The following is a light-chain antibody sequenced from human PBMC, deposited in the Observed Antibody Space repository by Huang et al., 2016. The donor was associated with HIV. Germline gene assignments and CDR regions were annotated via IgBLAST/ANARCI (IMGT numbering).Light chain of an antibody. CDR3: QQYNNRYT. V-gene: IGKV3-15*01. CDR1: QSISSN. CDR2: GAS. J-gene: IGKJ2*01. Sequence: IVMTQYPATLSVSPGERATLSCRASQSISSNLAWYQQKPGQAPRLLIYGASTRATGIPARCSGSGSGTEFTLTISSLQSEDFAVYYCQQYNNRYTFGQGTKLEIK.